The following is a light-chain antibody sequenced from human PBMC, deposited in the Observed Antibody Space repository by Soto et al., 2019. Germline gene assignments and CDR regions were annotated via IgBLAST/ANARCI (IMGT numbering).Light chain of an antibody. V-gene: IGKV3-11*01. CDR3: QQYGGSPRIT. Sequence: EIVLTQSPATLSLSPGERATLSCRASQSIGTYLAWYQQKPGQAPRLLIFDASNRAAGIPAKFSASGSGTDFTLIINRLEPEDVAIYYCQQYGGSPRITFGQGTRLEI. CDR1: QSIGTY. J-gene: IGKJ5*01. CDR2: DAS.